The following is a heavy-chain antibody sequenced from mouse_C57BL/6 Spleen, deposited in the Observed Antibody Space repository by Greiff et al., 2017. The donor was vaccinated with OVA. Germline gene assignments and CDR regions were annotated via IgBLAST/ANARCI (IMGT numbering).Heavy chain of an antibody. Sequence: QVQLQQSGAELVRPGASVTLSCKASGYTFTDYEMHWVKQTPVHGLEWIGAIDPETGGTAYNQKFKGKAILTADKSSSTAYMELRSLTSEDSAVYYCTSITTVVEGTWFAYWGQGTLVTVSA. D-gene: IGHD1-1*01. CDR3: TSITTVVEGTWFAY. J-gene: IGHJ3*01. V-gene: IGHV1-15*01. CDR2: IDPETGGT. CDR1: GYTFTDYE.